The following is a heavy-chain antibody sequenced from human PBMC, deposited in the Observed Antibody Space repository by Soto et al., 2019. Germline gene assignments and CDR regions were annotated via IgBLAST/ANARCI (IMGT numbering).Heavy chain of an antibody. CDR2: IYPGDSDT. CDR3: ARLEDYDSSGPTRPPRFNYYYGMDV. CDR1: GYSFTSYW. V-gene: IGHV5-51*01. J-gene: IGHJ6*02. Sequence: GESLKISCKGSGYSFTSYWIGWVRQMPGKGLEWMGIIYPGDSDTRYSPSFQGQVTISADKSISTAYLQWSSLKASDTAMYYCARLEDYDSSGPTRPPRFNYYYGMDVWGQGTTVTVSS. D-gene: IGHD3-22*01.